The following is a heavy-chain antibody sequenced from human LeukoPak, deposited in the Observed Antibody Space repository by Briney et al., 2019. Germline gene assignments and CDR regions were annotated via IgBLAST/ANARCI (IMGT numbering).Heavy chain of an antibody. CDR3: TALVQGY. Sequence: PGGSLRLSCAASGFTVDDAWMNWVRQAPGKGLEWVGRIKSKTDGGATDYAAPVKGRFTISRDDSKNTVYLQMNSLKIEDTAVYYCTALVQGYRGQGTLVTVSS. J-gene: IGHJ4*02. CDR2: IKSKTDGGAT. D-gene: IGHD6-6*01. V-gene: IGHV3-15*07. CDR1: GFTVDDAW.